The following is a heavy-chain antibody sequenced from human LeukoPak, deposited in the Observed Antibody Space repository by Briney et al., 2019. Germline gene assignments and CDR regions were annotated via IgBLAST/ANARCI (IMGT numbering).Heavy chain of an antibody. V-gene: IGHV3-74*01. CDR3: VRGQATAWGLDY. CDR1: GFAFSTNW. D-gene: IGHD6-13*01. CDR2: ISTDARTI. J-gene: IGHJ4*02. Sequence: GGSLRLSCAASGFAFSTNWMHWVRQAPGKGLVWVSHISTDARTITYADFVKGRFTISRDNAKNTLYLQMNSLRAEDTALYYCVRGQATAWGLDYWGQGTLVAVSS.